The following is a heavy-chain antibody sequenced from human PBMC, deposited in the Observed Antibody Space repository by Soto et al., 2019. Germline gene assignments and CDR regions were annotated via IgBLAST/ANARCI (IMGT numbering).Heavy chain of an antibody. CDR1: GGSISSYY. CDR2: IYYSGST. D-gene: IGHD1-1*01. V-gene: IGHV4-59*01. Sequence: SEILSLTCTVSGGSISSYYWSWIRQPPGKGLEWIGYIYYSGSTNYNPSLKSRVTISVDTSKNQFSLKLSSVTAADTAVYYCARDGVPHYFDYGGQGPRATVPS. CDR3: ARDGVPHYFDY. J-gene: IGHJ4*02.